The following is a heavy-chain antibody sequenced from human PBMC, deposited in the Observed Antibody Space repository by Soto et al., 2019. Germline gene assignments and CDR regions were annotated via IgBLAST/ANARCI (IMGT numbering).Heavy chain of an antibody. CDR1: GGSISTVNYW. CDR2: IYNGGST. Sequence: QVQLQESGPGLVKPSQTLSLTCTVSGGSISTVNYWWSWIRQSPDMGLEWIGHIYNGGSTYNNPSLVWRVTMSVDTSKNPLSLTLRSVSAADTAVYSCARGPSGDKVDSWGQGTLVTVSS. V-gene: IGHV4-30-4*01. J-gene: IGHJ4*02. D-gene: IGHD7-27*01. CDR3: ARGPSGDKVDS.